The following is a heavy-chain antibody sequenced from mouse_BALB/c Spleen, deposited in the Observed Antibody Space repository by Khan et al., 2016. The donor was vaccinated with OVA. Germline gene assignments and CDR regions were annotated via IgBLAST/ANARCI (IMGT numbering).Heavy chain of an antibody. CDR3: ARTGYYYFDY. Sequence: QQVESGGGLVQPGGSRKLSCAASGFTFSGFGMHWVRQAPEKGLEWVAYISSGSSTIYYADTVKGRFTISRDNPKNTLFLHMASLRSEDTAMYYCARTGYYYFDYWGQGTTLTVSS. J-gene: IGHJ2*01. CDR2: ISSGSSTI. V-gene: IGHV5-17*02. CDR1: GFTFSGFG. D-gene: IGHD2-3*01.